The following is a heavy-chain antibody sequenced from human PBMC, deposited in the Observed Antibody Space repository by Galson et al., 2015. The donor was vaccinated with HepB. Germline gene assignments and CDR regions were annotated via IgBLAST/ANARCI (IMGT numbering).Heavy chain of an antibody. CDR1: GFTFDDYA. CDR3: VRAVGAAASA. J-gene: IGHJ4*02. CDR2: ISWNSGSI. Sequence: SLRLSCAASGFTFDDYAMHWVRQAPGKGLEWVSGISWNSGSIGYADSVKGRFTISRDNAKNSLYLQMNSLRAEDTALYYCVRAVGAAASAWGQGTLVTVSS. V-gene: IGHV3-9*01. D-gene: IGHD2-15*01.